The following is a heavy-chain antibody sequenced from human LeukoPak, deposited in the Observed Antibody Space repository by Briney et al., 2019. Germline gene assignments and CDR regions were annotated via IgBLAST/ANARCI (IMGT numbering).Heavy chain of an antibody. J-gene: IGHJ6*02. CDR3: AKDWPRVLRYIDWPNYYYGMDV. V-gene: IGHV3-30*02. D-gene: IGHD3-9*01. CDR2: IRYDGSNK. Sequence: GGSLRLSCAASGFTFSSYGMHWVRQAPGKGLEWVAFIRYDGSNKYYADSVKGRFTISRDNSKNTLYLQMNSLRAEDTAVYYCAKDWPRVLRYIDWPNYYYGMDVWGQGTTVTVSS. CDR1: GFTFSSYG.